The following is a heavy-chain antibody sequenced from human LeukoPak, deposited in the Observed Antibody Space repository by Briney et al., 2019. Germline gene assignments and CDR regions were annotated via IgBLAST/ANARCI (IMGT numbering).Heavy chain of an antibody. V-gene: IGHV4-39*01. J-gene: IGHJ4*02. Sequence: SETLSLTCNVSGGSMRTSTHYWGWIRQPPGKGLEWVGTIYYSGSTYYNPSLKSRLSISVDTSKNQFSLRLDSVTAADTVIYYCARQAGYCSGGSCYFYFDFWGQGTLVTVSS. CDR1: GGSMRTSTHY. CDR2: IYYSGST. CDR3: ARQAGYCSGGSCYFYFDF. D-gene: IGHD2-15*01.